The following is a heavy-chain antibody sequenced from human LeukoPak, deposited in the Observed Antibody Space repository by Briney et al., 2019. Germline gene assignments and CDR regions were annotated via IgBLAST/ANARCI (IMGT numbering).Heavy chain of an antibody. CDR2: IRYDGSNK. D-gene: IGHD2-2*01. CDR3: AKDYCSSTSCIPGNYDYYYMDV. J-gene: IGHJ6*03. V-gene: IGHV3-30*02. Sequence: AGGSLRLSCAASGFTFSSYGMHWVRQAPGKGLEWVAFIRYDGSNKYYADSVKGRFTISRDNSKNTLYLQMNSLRAEDTAVYYCAKDYCSSTSCIPGNYDYYYMDVWGKGTTVTVSS. CDR1: GFTFSSYG.